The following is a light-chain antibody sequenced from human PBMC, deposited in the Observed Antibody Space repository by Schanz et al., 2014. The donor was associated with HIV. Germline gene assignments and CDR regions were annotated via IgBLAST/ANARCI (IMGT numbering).Light chain of an antibody. Sequence: QSVLTQPPSVSGAPGQRVTISCTGSSSNIGAGYDVHWYQQLPGTAPKLLIYINSNRPSGVPDRFSGSKSGTSASLAITGLQAEDEADYYCCSYAGSSSWVFGGGTKPTVL. CDR2: INS. J-gene: IGLJ3*02. CDR1: SSNIGAGYD. CDR3: CSYAGSSSWV. V-gene: IGLV1-40*01.